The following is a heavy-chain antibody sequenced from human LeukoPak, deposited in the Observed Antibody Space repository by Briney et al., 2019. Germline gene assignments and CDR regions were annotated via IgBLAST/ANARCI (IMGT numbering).Heavy chain of an antibody. J-gene: IGHJ4*02. CDR2: INERGTDS. D-gene: IGHD2-21*01. Sequence: PGGSLRLSCTASGFTFSGHWIHWVRQPPGMGLVWVSRINERGTDSMYAESVKGRFTIPRDNAKNTVYLQMNSLRAEDTAVYYCASRGDPPGYPFDYWGQGTLVTVSS. V-gene: IGHV3-74*03. CDR1: GFTFSGHW. CDR3: ASRGDPPGYPFDY.